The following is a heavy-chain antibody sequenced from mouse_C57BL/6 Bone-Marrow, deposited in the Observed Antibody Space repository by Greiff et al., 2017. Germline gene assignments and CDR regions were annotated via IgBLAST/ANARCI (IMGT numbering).Heavy chain of an antibody. Sequence: EVQLQQSGPVLVKPGASVKMSCKASGYTFTDYYMNWVKQSHGKSLEWIGVINPYNGGTSYNQKFKGKATLTVDKSSSTAYMELNSLTSEDSAVYYGARHLDYYGSWPMDYWGQGTSVTVSS. J-gene: IGHJ4*01. V-gene: IGHV1-19*01. D-gene: IGHD1-1*01. CDR3: ARHLDYYGSWPMDY. CDR2: INPYNGGT. CDR1: GYTFTDYY.